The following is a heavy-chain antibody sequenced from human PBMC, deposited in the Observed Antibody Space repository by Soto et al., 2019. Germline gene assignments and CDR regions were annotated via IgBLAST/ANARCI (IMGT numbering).Heavy chain of an antibody. V-gene: IGHV1-3*01. CDR1: GYTFTSYA. CDR3: ARNLLDYDIFTGYYMAYYFDY. Sequence: QVQLVQSGAEVKKPGASVKVSCKASGYTFTSYAMHWVRQAPGQRLEGMGWINAGNGNTTYSQKFQGRVTITRDTAASTAYKELSSLRSEDTAVYYCARNLLDYDIFTGYYMAYYFDYWGQGTLVTVSS. D-gene: IGHD3-9*01. J-gene: IGHJ4*02. CDR2: INAGNGNT.